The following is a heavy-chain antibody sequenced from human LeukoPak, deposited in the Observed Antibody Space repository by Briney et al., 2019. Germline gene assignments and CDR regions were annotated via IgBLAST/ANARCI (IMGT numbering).Heavy chain of an antibody. D-gene: IGHD6-19*01. CDR2: IYFSGGT. J-gene: IGHJ5*02. V-gene: IGHV4-39*07. Sequence: SETLSLTCTVSGDSISSSNCYWGWIRQPPGKGLEWIGSIYFSGGTYYNASLKSRVTISVDTSKNQFSLKLSSVTAADTAVYYCARARYSSGSYNWFDPWGQGTLVTVSS. CDR3: ARARYSSGSYNWFDP. CDR1: GDSISSSNCY.